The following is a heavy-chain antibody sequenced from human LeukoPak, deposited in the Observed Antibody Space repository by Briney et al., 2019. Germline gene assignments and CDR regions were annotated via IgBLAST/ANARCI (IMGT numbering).Heavy chain of an antibody. CDR1: GGSLSSYY. Sequence: SETLSLTCAVSGGSLSSYYWSWIRQPPGKGLEWIGYIYYSGSTNYNPSLKSRVTISVDTSKNQFSLKLSSVTAADTAVYYCARGGHDYGDYVFDYWGQGTLVTVSS. V-gene: IGHV4-59*01. J-gene: IGHJ4*02. CDR2: IYYSGST. D-gene: IGHD4-17*01. CDR3: ARGGHDYGDYVFDY.